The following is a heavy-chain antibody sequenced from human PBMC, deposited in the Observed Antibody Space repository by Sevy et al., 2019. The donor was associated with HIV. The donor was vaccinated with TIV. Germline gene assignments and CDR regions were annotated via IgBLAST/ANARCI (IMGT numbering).Heavy chain of an antibody. CDR1: GFTFSNYG. CDR3: ARDNLLPIMVSMVRGALSYYFDY. J-gene: IGHJ4*02. V-gene: IGHV3-33*01. Sequence: GESLKISCAASGFTFSNYGMHWVRQAPGKGLEWVAVIWYDGINRYYAGSVKGRFTISRDNSKNTLYLQMNSLRAEDTAVYYCARDNLLPIMVSMVRGALSYYFDYWGQGTLVTVSS. D-gene: IGHD3-10*01. CDR2: IWYDGINR.